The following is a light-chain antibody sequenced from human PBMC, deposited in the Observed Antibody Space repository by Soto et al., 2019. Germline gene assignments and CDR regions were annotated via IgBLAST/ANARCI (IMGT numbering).Light chain of an antibody. CDR2: VNN. CDR1: SSNIGAGYD. Sequence: QSVLTQPPSVSGAPGQRVTISCTGSSSNIGAGYDVHWYQHLPGTAPKLLIYVNNNRPSGVPDRFSGSKSGTSASLAITGLQAEDEADYYCQSYDSTLSGSWVFGGGTKRPS. V-gene: IGLV1-40*01. J-gene: IGLJ3*02. CDR3: QSYDSTLSGSWV.